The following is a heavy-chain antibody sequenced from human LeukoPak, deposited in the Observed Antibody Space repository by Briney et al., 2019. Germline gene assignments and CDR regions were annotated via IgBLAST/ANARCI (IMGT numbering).Heavy chain of an antibody. CDR1: GVTFKNTW. CDR3: TTGHYGSGSYYIYRWYFDL. CDR2: IKRKVDGGTT. Sequence: GGSLRLSCAASGVTFKNTWMTWVRQAPGKRLEWVGRIKRKVDGGTTDYATPVKGRFTISRDDSKNTVYLEMNSLISEDTAVYYCTTGHYGSGSYYIYRWYFDLWGRGALVTVSS. D-gene: IGHD3-10*01. J-gene: IGHJ2*01. V-gene: IGHV3-15*01.